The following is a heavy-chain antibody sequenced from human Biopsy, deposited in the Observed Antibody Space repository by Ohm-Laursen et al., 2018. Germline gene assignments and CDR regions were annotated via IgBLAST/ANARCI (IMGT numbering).Heavy chain of an antibody. V-gene: IGHV1-2*02. CDR1: GYTFTGYH. J-gene: IGHJ4*02. CDR3: ARDRMTDVFGGPTRTDVFDS. CDR2: INAKTGDT. Sequence: ASVKVSCKASGYTFTGYHVHWVRQAPGQGLEWMGWINAKTGDTNSAQKFRDRVTLTRDTSISAVYIDLRRLKSDDAAIYYCARDRMTDVFGGPTRTDVFDSWGQGTPVTVSS. D-gene: IGHD3-10*01.